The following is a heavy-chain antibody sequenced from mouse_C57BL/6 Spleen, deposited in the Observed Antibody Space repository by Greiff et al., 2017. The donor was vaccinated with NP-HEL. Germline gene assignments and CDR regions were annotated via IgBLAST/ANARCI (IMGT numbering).Heavy chain of an antibody. V-gene: IGHV1-15*01. J-gene: IGHJ2*01. Sequence: VQLQQSGAELVRPGASVTLSCKASGYTFTDYEMHWVKQTPVHGLEWIGAIDPETGGTAYNQKFKGKAILTADKSSSTAYMELRSLTSEDSAVYYCARELGPLDYWGQGTTLTVSS. CDR1: GYTFTDYE. CDR3: ARELGPLDY. D-gene: IGHD4-1*01. CDR2: IDPETGGT.